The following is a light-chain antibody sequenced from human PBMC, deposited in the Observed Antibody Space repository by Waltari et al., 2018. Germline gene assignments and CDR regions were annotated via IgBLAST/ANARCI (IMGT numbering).Light chain of an antibody. CDR1: QSVSSY. V-gene: IGKV3-11*01. Sequence: EIVLTQSPATLSLSPGERGTLSCRASQSVSSYLAWYQQKPGQAPRLLIYEASNRATGIPARFSGSGSGTDFTLTISSLEPEDFAVYYCQQRGNSITFGQGTRLEIK. CDR2: EAS. CDR3: QQRGNSIT. J-gene: IGKJ5*01.